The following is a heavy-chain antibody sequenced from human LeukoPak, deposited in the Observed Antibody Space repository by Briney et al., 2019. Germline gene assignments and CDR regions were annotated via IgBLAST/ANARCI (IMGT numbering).Heavy chain of an antibody. D-gene: IGHD3-22*01. Sequence: GGSLRLSCAASGFTFSSYAMSWVRQAPGKGLEWVSAISGSGGSTYYADSVKGRFTISRDNSKNTLCLQMNSLRAEDTAVYYCAKTLIYYDSSGYYFDYWGQGTLVTVSS. CDR3: AKTLIYYDSSGYYFDY. CDR1: GFTFSSYA. J-gene: IGHJ4*02. CDR2: ISGSGGST. V-gene: IGHV3-23*01.